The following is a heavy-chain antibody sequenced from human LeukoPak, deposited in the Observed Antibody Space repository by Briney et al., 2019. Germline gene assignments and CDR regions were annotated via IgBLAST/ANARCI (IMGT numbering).Heavy chain of an antibody. CDR1: GGSISSGGYY. Sequence: SETLSLTCTVSGGSISSGGYYWSWIRQHPGKGLEWIGYIYYSGSTYYNPSLKSRVTISADTSKNQFSLKLSSVTAADTAVYYCARVNVTMVRGVIITEGFDYWGQGTLVTVSS. CDR3: ARVNVTMVRGVIITEGFDY. D-gene: IGHD3-10*01. J-gene: IGHJ4*02. CDR2: IYYSGST. V-gene: IGHV4-31*03.